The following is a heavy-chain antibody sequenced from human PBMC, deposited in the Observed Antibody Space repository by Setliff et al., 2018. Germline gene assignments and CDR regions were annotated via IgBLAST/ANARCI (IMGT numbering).Heavy chain of an antibody. CDR1: GLSYINDW. CDR2: INPHGSEK. V-gene: IGHV3-7*03. Sequence: GESLRLSCTASGLSYINDWVSWVRQAPGKGLEWLASINPHGSEKYYADSVKDRFTISRDNAKNSLYLQMNSLRTEDMALYYCVKGGHRGGGYYYYDYWGQGSLVTVSS. J-gene: IGHJ4*02. D-gene: IGHD5-12*01. CDR3: VKGGHRGGGYYYYDY.